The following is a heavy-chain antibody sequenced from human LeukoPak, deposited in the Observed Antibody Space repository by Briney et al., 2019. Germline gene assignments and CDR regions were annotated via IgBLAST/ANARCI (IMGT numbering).Heavy chain of an antibody. CDR3: ARDRSGVSWFDP. Sequence: SETLSLTCTVSGVSISSSSYYWGWIRQPPGKGLEWIGYIYYSGSTNYNPSLKSRVTISVDTSKNQFSLKLSSVTAADTAVYYCARDRSGVSWFDPWGQGTLVTVSS. CDR1: GVSISSSSYY. V-gene: IGHV4-61*01. D-gene: IGHD4-23*01. CDR2: IYYSGST. J-gene: IGHJ5*02.